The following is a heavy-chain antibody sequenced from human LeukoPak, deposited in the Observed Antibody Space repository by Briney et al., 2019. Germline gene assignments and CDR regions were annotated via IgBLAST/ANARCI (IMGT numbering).Heavy chain of an antibody. Sequence: PSETLSLTCTVSGGSISSGGYYWSWIRQHPGKGLEWIGYIYYSGSTYYNPSLKSRVTISVDTSKNQFSLKLSSVTAADTAVYYCASSRLTMVRGVIDAFDIWGQGTMVTVSS. CDR3: ASSRLTMVRGVIDAFDI. J-gene: IGHJ3*02. V-gene: IGHV4-31*03. CDR1: GGSISSGGYY. CDR2: IYYSGST. D-gene: IGHD3-10*01.